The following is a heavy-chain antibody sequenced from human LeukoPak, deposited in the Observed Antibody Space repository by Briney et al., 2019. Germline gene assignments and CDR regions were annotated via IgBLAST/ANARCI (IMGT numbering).Heavy chain of an antibody. V-gene: IGHV3-48*01. J-gene: IGHJ1*01. CDR3: ARDRTMVRGVPLGY. CDR2: TSSSSSTK. Sequence: GGSLRLSCAASGFTFSSYSMNWVRQAPGKGLEWVSYTSSSSSTKYYADSVKGRFTISRDNAKNSLYLQMNSLRAEDTAVYYCARDRTMVRGVPLGYWGQGTLVTVSS. D-gene: IGHD3-10*01. CDR1: GFTFSSYS.